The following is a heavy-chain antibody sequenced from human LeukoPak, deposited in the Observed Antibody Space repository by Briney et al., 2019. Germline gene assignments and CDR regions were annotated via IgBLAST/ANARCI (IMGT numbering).Heavy chain of an antibody. CDR3: ARGSHDYGDYPAAFDI. CDR2: ISSSSSYI. Sequence: PGGSLRLSCAASGFTLSSYSMNWVRQAPGKGLEWVSSISSSSSYIYYADSVKGRFTISRDNSKNTLYLQMNSLRAEDTAVYYCARGSHDYGDYPAAFDIWGQGTMVTVSS. J-gene: IGHJ3*02. V-gene: IGHV3-21*01. CDR1: GFTLSSYS. D-gene: IGHD4-17*01.